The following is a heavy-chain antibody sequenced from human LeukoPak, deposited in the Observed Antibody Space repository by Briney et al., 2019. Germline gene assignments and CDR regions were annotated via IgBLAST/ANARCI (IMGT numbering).Heavy chain of an antibody. D-gene: IGHD3-22*01. CDR3: AREKSYHDSSVYCDY. J-gene: IGHJ4*02. V-gene: IGHV1-69*13. CDR1: GGTFSSYA. Sequence: SVKVSCKASGGTFSSYAISWVRQAPGQGLEWMGGIIPIFGTANYAQKFQGRGTITADESTSTAYMELSSLRSEDTAVYYCAREKSYHDSSVYCDYWGQGTLVTVSS. CDR2: IIPIFGTA.